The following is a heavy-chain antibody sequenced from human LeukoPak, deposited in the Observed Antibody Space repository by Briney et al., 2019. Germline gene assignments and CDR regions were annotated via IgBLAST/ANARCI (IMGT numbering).Heavy chain of an antibody. CDR2: ISYDGSNK. CDR3: ARDREQQLVIGY. D-gene: IGHD6-13*01. Sequence: GRSLRLSCAASKFTFSSYAMHWVRQAPGKGLEWVAVISYDGSNKYYADSVKGRFTISRDNSKNTLYLQMNSLRPEDTAVYYCARDREQQLVIGYWGQGTLVTVSS. CDR1: KFTFSSYA. J-gene: IGHJ4*02. V-gene: IGHV3-30*17.